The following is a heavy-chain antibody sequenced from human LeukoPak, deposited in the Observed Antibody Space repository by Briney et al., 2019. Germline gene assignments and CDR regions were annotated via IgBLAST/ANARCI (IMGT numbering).Heavy chain of an antibody. J-gene: IGHJ4*02. CDR2: ISGSGGST. Sequence: QAGGPLRLSCAASGFTFSSYAMSWVRQAPGKGLEWVSAISGSGGSTYYADSVKGRFTISRDNSKNTLYLQMNSLRAEDTAVYYCAKDRVRSSRGSSGYDYKPDYWGQGTLVTVSS. CDR3: AKDRVRSSRGSSGYDYKPDY. CDR1: GFTFSSYA. D-gene: IGHD5-12*01. V-gene: IGHV3-23*01.